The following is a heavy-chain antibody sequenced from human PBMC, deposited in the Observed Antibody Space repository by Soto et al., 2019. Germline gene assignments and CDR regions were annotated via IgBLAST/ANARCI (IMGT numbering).Heavy chain of an antibody. CDR2: IYFTGST. Sequence: SATLSLTCTVSGGAVSSGTYYWSWIRQPPWKGLEWIGHIYFTGSTNYNPSLKSRVTMSLDTSRNQFSLKLSSVTAADTAVYYCTRGPPRVQWFDPWGLGXLVTVYS. CDR3: TRGPPRVQWFDP. CDR1: GGAVSSGTYY. V-gene: IGHV4-61*01. J-gene: IGHJ5*02.